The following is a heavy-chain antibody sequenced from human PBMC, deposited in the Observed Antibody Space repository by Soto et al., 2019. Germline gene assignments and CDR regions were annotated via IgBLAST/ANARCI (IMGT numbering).Heavy chain of an antibody. CDR2: TSDGST. J-gene: IGHJ4*02. CDR1: GFTLSNYG. Sequence: EVQLLESGGGSVQPGGSLRLSCAASGFTLSNYGMTWVRQAPGKGLEWLSATSDGSTFYRESVKGRFTMSRDDSINMLLLHMSSLRAEDTATYYCARLVPGTWFGDYWGQGILVSVSS. D-gene: IGHD6-19*01. CDR3: ARLVPGTWFGDY. V-gene: IGHV3-23*01.